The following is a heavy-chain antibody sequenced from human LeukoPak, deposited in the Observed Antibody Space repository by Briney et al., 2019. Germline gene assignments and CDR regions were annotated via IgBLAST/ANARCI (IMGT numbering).Heavy chain of an antibody. D-gene: IGHD1-26*01. CDR2: IYYSGST. CDR3: ARGGTVRNGMDV. V-gene: IGHV4-59*01. Sequence: SETLSLTCTVSGGSISSYYWSWIRQPPGKGLEWIGYIYYSGSTNYNPSLKSRVTISVDTSRNQSSLKLSSVTAADTAVYYCARGGTVRNGMDVWGQGTTVTVSS. CDR1: GGSISSYY. J-gene: IGHJ6*02.